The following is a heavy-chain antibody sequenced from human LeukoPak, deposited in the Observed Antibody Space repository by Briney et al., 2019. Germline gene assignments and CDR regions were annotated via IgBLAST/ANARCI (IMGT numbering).Heavy chain of an antibody. V-gene: IGHV3-23*01. Sequence: PGGSLRLSCAASGFTFSSYSMNWVRQAPGKGLEWVSAISGSGGSTYYADSVKGRFTISRDNSKNTLYLQMNSLRAEDTAVYYCARYYDSSGYYWGHFDYWGQGTLVTVSS. J-gene: IGHJ4*02. CDR3: ARYYDSSGYYWGHFDY. D-gene: IGHD3-22*01. CDR1: GFTFSSYS. CDR2: ISGSGGST.